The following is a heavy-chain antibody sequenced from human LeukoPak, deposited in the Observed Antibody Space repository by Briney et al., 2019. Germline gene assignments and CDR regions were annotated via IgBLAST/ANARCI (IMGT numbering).Heavy chain of an antibody. CDR3: ARVKDGLEYHSFDY. V-gene: IGHV1-2*02. D-gene: IGHD1-1*01. CDR2: INPNSGGT. J-gene: IGHJ4*02. CDR1: GYTFTGYY. Sequence: ASVKVSCKAPGYTFTGYYIHWVRQAPGQGLEWMGWINPNSGGTDYAQKLQGRVSMTRDTSISTAYMEVSSLRSDDTAVFFCARVKDGLEYHSFDYWGQGTLVTVSS.